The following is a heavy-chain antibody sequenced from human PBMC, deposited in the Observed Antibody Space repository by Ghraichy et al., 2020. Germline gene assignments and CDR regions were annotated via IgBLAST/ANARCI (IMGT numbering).Heavy chain of an antibody. Sequence: ASVKVSCKASGYTFTGYYMHWVRQAPGQGLEWMGWINPNSGGTNYAQKFQGRVTMTRDTSISTAYMELSRLRSDDTAVYYCARDLRIFPHSSSWYGWFDPWGQGTLVTVSS. D-gene: IGHD6-13*01. V-gene: IGHV1-2*02. CDR2: INPNSGGT. CDR1: GYTFTGYY. CDR3: ARDLRIFPHSSSWYGWFDP. J-gene: IGHJ5*02.